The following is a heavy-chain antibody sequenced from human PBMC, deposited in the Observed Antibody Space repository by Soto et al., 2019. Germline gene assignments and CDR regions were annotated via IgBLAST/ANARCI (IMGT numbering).Heavy chain of an antibody. V-gene: IGHV3-23*01. D-gene: IGHD6-13*01. Sequence: GGSLRLSCAASGFTFSSYAMSWVRQAPGKGLEWVSAISGSGGSTYYADSAKGRFTISRDDSNNTLYLQMNSLRAEDTAVYYCAKDRTAAARNFDYWGQGTPVTVSS. CDR2: ISGSGGST. CDR1: GFTFSSYA. J-gene: IGHJ4*02. CDR3: AKDRTAAARNFDY.